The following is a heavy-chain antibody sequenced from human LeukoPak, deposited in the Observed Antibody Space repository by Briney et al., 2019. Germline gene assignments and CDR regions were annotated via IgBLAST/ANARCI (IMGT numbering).Heavy chain of an antibody. CDR1: RFTFSSYD. CDR3: AKLPHWLAPAGYDY. Sequence: PGGSLRLSCAASRFTFSSYDMHWVRQAPGKGLEWVAFIRYDASDEYYADSVKGRFTISRDNSKNTLYLQMNSLRPEDTAVYYCAKLPHWLAPAGYDYWGQGTLVTVSS. D-gene: IGHD6-19*01. V-gene: IGHV3-30*02. CDR2: IRYDASDE. J-gene: IGHJ4*02.